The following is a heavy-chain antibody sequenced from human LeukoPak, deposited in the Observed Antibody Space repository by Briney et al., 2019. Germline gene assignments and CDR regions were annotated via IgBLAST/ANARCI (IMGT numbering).Heavy chain of an antibody. Sequence: GGSLRLSCAASGFTFSSYAMHWVRQAPGKGLEWVSSISSSSSYIYYADSVKGRFTISRDNAKNSLYLQMNSLRAEDTAVYYCARDRYGSGTYYTGYDYWGQGTLVTVSS. D-gene: IGHD3-10*01. CDR1: GFTFSSYA. J-gene: IGHJ4*02. CDR2: ISSSSSYI. CDR3: ARDRYGSGTYYTGYDY. V-gene: IGHV3-21*01.